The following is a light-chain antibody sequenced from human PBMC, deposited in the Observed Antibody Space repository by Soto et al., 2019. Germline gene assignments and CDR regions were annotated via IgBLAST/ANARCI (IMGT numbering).Light chain of an antibody. Sequence: QSVLTPPPSVSGSPGQTATISCTGTSSDVGSYNRVSWYQQPPGTAPKLMIYEVSNRPSGVPDRFSGSKSGNTASLTISGLQAEDEADYYCSSYTSTSTYVFGTGTKVTVL. CDR3: SSYTSTSTYV. CDR2: EVS. V-gene: IGLV2-18*02. J-gene: IGLJ1*01. CDR1: SSDVGSYNR.